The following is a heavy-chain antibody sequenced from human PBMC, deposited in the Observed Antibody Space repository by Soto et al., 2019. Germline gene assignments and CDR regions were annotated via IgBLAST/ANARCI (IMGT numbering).Heavy chain of an antibody. J-gene: IGHJ3*02. CDR2: IYSGGGT. Sequence: EVQLVESGGGLIQPGGSLRLSCAASGFTVSSNYMSWVHQAPGKGLEWVSVIYSGGGTYYADSVKGRFTISRDNSKNTLYLQMNSLRAEDTAVYYCARYCSGGSCYIDAFDMWGQGTVVTVSS. D-gene: IGHD2-15*01. CDR1: GFTVSSNY. CDR3: ARYCSGGSCYIDAFDM. V-gene: IGHV3-53*01.